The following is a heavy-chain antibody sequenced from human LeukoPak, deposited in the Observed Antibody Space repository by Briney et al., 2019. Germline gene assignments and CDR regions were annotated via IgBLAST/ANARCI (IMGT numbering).Heavy chain of an antibody. J-gene: IGHJ4*02. V-gene: IGHV3-9*01. CDR1: GFTFNNYA. CDR3: ANLHGDYRDY. Sequence: SLRLSCAASGFTFNNYAMHWVRQAPGKGLEWVSGIGWNSGNIGYADSVRGRFTISRDNAKNSLYLQMNSLRPEDTALYYCANLHGDYRDYWGQGTLVTVSS. D-gene: IGHD4-17*01. CDR2: IGWNSGNI.